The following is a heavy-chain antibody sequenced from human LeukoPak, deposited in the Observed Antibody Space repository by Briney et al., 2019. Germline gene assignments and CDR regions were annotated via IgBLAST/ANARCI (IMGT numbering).Heavy chain of an antibody. Sequence: SETLSLTCTVSGGSISSGGYYWSWIRQHPGKGPEWIGYIYYSGSTYYNPSLKSRVTISVDTSKNQFSLKLSSVTAADTAVYYCARVDWNYNFFDYWGQGTLVTVSS. CDR1: GGSISSGGYY. CDR3: ARVDWNYNFFDY. V-gene: IGHV4-31*03. D-gene: IGHD1-7*01. CDR2: IYYSGST. J-gene: IGHJ4*02.